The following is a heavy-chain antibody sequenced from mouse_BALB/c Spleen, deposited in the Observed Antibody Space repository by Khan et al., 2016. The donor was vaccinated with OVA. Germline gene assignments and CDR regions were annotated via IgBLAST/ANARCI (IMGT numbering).Heavy chain of an antibody. CDR2: ISYDGSN. CDR1: GYSITSGYY. Sequence: EVKLLESGPGLVKPSQSLSLTCSVTGYSITSGYYWNWIRQFPGNKLEWMGYISYDGSNNYNPSLKNRISITRDTSKNQLFLKLNSVTTEDTATYYCASHQAWFAYWGQGTLVTVSA. J-gene: IGHJ3*01. CDR3: ASHQAWFAY. V-gene: IGHV3-6*02.